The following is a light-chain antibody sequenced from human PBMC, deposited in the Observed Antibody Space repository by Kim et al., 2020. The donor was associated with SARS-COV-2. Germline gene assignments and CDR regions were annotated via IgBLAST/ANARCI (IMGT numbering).Light chain of an antibody. V-gene: IGLV3-19*01. Sequence: LGQTVSITCQGDTLRSLFANWYQQKPGQAPVLVIYVNKNRPSRIPDRFSGSSSGNTASLTITGAQAEDEADYYCNSRDSSGNHVVFGGGTQLTVL. J-gene: IGLJ2*01. CDR1: TLRSLF. CDR2: VNK. CDR3: NSRDSSGNHVV.